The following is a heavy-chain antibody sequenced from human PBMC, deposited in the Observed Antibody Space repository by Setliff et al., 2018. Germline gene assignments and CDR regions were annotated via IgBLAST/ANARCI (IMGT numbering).Heavy chain of an antibody. Sequence: SETLSLTCTVSGGSISSGDHYWSWIRQPAGKGLEWIGRIHASGSTNYNPSLKSRVTISLDTSNNQFSLELSSVTAAETAMYYCARSGDYGSGRLSPWGQGTLVTVSS. J-gene: IGHJ5*02. CDR2: IHASGST. V-gene: IGHV4-61*02. CDR3: ARSGDYGSGRLSP. CDR1: GGSISSGDHY. D-gene: IGHD3-10*01.